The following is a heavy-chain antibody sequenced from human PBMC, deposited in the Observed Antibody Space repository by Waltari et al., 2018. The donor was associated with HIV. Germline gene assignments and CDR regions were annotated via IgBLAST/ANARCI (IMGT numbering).Heavy chain of an antibody. CDR2: MNPNSGNT. CDR3: AGARRIAARSGYDWFAP. V-gene: IGHV1-8*01. CDR1: GYPCSIYA. J-gene: IGHJ5*02. Sequence: QRVQAAAEVEHPRPSVNVSCKASGYPCSIYATTLLRRATGQGLEWMRWMNPNSGNTGYAQKFQGRVTMTRNTSIGTAYMELSSLRSEDTAVYYCAGARRIAARSGYDWFAPWGQGTLVTVSS. D-gene: IGHD6-6*01.